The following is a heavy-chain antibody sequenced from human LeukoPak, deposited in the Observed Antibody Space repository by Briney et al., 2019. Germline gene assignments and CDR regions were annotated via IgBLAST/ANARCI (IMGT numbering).Heavy chain of an antibody. CDR3: ARVKTAMDIDY. J-gene: IGHJ4*02. Sequence: GRSLRLSCAASGFSFSIYSMSWVRQAPGEGLGWDSYISSSSSAIYYADSVKGRFTISRDNAKNSVYLQMNSLRDEDTAVYYCARVKTAMDIDYWGQGTLVTVSS. CDR1: GFSFSIYS. CDR2: ISSSSSAI. V-gene: IGHV3-48*02. D-gene: IGHD5-18*01.